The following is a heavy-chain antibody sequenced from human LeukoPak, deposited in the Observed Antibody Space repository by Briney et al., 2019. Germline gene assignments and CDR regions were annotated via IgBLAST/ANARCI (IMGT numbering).Heavy chain of an antibody. V-gene: IGHV3-7*03. D-gene: IGHD7-27*01. Sequence: GGSLRLSCAVSGFTFSNSWMSWVRQAPGKGLEWVANIKTDGSDKNYVDSVKGRFTISRDNAKNSLYLQINSLRGEDPAVYYCVRDILGSRGYWGEGSLVTVSS. CDR1: GFTFSNSW. CDR3: VRDILGSRGY. CDR2: IKTDGSDK. J-gene: IGHJ4*02.